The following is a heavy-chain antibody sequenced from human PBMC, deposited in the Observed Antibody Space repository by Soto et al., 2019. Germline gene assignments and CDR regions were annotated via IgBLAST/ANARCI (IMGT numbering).Heavy chain of an antibody. J-gene: IGHJ4*02. CDR3: VKDGGDSGSSIAVN. CDR2: ISSSASYR. CDR1: GFSFGDYY. D-gene: IGHD1-26*01. V-gene: IGHV3-11*06. Sequence: PGGSLRLSCAASGFSFGDYYMSWIRQAPGKGLEWISFISSSASYRDYADSVRGRFTISRDNVNNSLYLQMNSLTVEDTAVYYCVKDGGDSGSSIAVNWGRGTLVTVSS.